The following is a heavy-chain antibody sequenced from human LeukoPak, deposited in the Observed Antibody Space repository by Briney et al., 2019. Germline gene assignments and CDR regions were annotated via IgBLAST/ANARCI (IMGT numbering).Heavy chain of an antibody. CDR3: ARDSRPRGGSCFDN. V-gene: IGHV3-7*01. CDR1: GFTFTEYW. J-gene: IGHJ4*02. CDR2: IKEDGSEK. Sequence: GGSLTLSCAASGFTFTEYWMSWVRQAPGKGLEWVANIKEDGSEKYYVDSVKGRFTISRDDATKSLYLQMNSLRAEDTALYYCARDSRPRGGSCFDNWGQGNLVSVSS. D-gene: IGHD2-15*01.